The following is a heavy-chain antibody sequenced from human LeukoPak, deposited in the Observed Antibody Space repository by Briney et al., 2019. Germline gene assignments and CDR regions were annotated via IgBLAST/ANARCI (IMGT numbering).Heavy chain of an antibody. J-gene: IGHJ4*02. CDR2: SSAYKGNT. Sequence: ASVKVSCKASGYTFISYVIRWVRQATGQGLEWMGWSSAYKGNTNYAQKLQGRVVITTDTSTSTAYMVLRSLRSDHTAVYYCARDSGYDSLWGQGTLVTVSS. CDR3: ARDSGYDSL. D-gene: IGHD5-12*01. CDR1: GYTFISYV. V-gene: IGHV1-18*01.